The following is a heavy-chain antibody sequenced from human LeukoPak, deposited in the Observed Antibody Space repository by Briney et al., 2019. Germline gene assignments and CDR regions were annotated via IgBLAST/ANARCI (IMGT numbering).Heavy chain of an antibody. J-gene: IGHJ5*02. CDR3: VREKFCSGSTCYALFDP. CDR1: GFTVSSNY. CDR2: IYSGDNT. D-gene: IGHD2-2*01. Sequence: GGSLRLSCAASGFTVSSNYMSWVRQAPGKGLEWVSVIYSGDNTYYADSVKGRFTISRDISKNTLYLQMNSLRAEDTAVYYCVREKFCSGSTCYALFDPWGQGTLVTVSS. V-gene: IGHV3-66*01.